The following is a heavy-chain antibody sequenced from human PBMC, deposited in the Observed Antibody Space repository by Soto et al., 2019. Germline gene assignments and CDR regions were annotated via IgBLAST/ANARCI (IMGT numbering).Heavy chain of an antibody. CDR1: GYTFTSYG. D-gene: IGHD2-2*01. J-gene: IGHJ6*03. V-gene: IGHV1-18*01. CDR3: ARGYFSSTSCLSYYYYYMDV. Sequence: GASVKVSCKASGYTFTSYGISWVRQAPGQGLEWMGWISAYNGNTNYAQKLQGRVTMTTDTSTSTAYMELRSLRSDDTAVYYCARGYFSSTSCLSYYYYYMDVWGKGTTVTVSS. CDR2: ISAYNGNT.